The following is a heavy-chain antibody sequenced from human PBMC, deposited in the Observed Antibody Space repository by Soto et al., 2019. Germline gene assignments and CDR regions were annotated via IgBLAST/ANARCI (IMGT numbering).Heavy chain of an antibody. D-gene: IGHD1-1*01. J-gene: IGHJ5*02. CDR2: IHPSGST. V-gene: IGHV4-34*02. CDR1: DESLSDYY. CDR3: STGNDAYKGGRT. Sequence: QVQLQQWGAGLLKPSETLSLTCAVYDESLSDYYYTWTRQPPGKGLGWIGEIHPSGSTYYNPSLTPRVTLSQDPSTKQFSLNLISVTAAYTAVYYSSTGNDAYKGGRTWGQETLVTVSS.